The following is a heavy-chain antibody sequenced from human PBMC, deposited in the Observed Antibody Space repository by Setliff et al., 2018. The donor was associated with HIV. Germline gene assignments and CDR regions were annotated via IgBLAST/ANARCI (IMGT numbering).Heavy chain of an antibody. Sequence: SVKVSCKTSGDTLSSYAITWVRQAPGQGLEWMGGIIPIFGTANYAQKFQGRVTITADESTSTAYMELSSLRSEDTAVYYCASSGDYYYYMDVWGKGTTVTVSS. D-gene: IGHD2-15*01. CDR2: IIPIFGTA. J-gene: IGHJ6*03. V-gene: IGHV1-69*13. CDR3: ASSGDYYYYMDV. CDR1: GDTLSSYA.